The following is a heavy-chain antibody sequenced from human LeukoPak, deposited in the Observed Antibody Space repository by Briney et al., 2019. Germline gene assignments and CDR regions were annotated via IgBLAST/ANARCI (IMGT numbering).Heavy chain of an antibody. J-gene: IGHJ3*02. CDR3: TTTQGVTYFDAFDI. CDR1: GFTFSNAW. D-gene: IGHD4-23*01. V-gene: IGHV3-15*01. Sequence: PGGSLRLSCTASGFTFSNAWMSWVRRAPGKGLEWVGRIKSKTDGGTTDYAAPVKGRFTISRDDSKNTLYLQMNSLKIEDTAIYYCTTTQGVTYFDAFDIWGQGTMVTVSS. CDR2: IKSKTDGGTT.